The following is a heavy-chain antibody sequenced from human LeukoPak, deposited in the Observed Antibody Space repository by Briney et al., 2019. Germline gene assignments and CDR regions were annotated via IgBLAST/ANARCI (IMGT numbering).Heavy chain of an antibody. CDR3: AGGGFYYYDSSGYYGFDP. V-gene: IGHV3-7*01. J-gene: IGHJ5*02. CDR1: GFTFSSYW. D-gene: IGHD3-22*01. Sequence: GGSLRLSCASCGFTFSSYWMGWVRQAPGKGLEWVANIKQDGSEKYYVDSVKGRFTISRDNAKNSLYLQMNSLRAEDTAGYYCAGGGFYYYDSSGYYGFDPWGQGTLVTVSS. CDR2: IKQDGSEK.